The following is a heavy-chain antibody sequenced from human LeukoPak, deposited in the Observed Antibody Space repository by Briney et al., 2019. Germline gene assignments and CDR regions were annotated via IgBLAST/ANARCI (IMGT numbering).Heavy chain of an antibody. Sequence: GGSLRLSCAASGFTFSDYYMSWIRLAPGKGLEWVSSISSSSSYIYYADSVKGRLTISRDNAKNSLYLQMNSLRAEDTAVYYCARASMDYGSGKQDILHYYYYGMDVWGQGTTVTVSS. CDR2: ISSSSSYI. D-gene: IGHD3-10*01. CDR1: GFTFSDYY. J-gene: IGHJ6*02. CDR3: ARASMDYGSGKQDILHYYYYGMDV. V-gene: IGHV3-11*06.